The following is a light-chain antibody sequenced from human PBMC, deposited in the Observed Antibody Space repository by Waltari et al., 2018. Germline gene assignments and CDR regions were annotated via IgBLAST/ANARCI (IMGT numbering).Light chain of an antibody. J-gene: IGLJ2*01. V-gene: IGLV10-54*04. Sequence: QAGLTQPPSVSKGLRQTATLTCTGNSNNVGNQGAAWLHQHPGHPPKPLPYRNNDRPSGISERFSASRSGNTASLTITGLQPEDEADYYCSAWDNSLSVVVFGGGTKLTVL. CDR3: SAWDNSLSVVV. CDR1: SNNVGNQG. CDR2: RNN.